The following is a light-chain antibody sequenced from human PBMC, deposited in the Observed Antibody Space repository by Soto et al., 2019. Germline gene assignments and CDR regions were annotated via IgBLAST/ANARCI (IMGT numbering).Light chain of an antibody. CDR3: QQFSSYPLT. CDR2: DAS. V-gene: IGKV3-20*01. CDR1: QSVSSY. Sequence: EIVMTHSPATLSVSPGEIATLSCRASQSVSSYLAWYQQKPGQAPRLLIYDASSRATGIPDRFSGSGSGTDFTLTISRLEPEDFAVYYCQQFSSYPLTFGGGTKVDIK. J-gene: IGKJ4*01.